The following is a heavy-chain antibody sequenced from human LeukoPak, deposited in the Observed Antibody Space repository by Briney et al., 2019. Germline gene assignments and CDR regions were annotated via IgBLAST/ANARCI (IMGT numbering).Heavy chain of an antibody. V-gene: IGHV3-23*01. J-gene: IGHJ4*02. Sequence: GGSLRLSCAASGFAFRDYAMSWVRQTPGKGLEWVSVIGGSGGSTYYADSVKGRFTISRDDSKNTLYLQMNSLRAEDTAVYHCAKEGCTGTNCYINCWGQGTLVTVSS. D-gene: IGHD2-2*02. CDR1: GFAFRDYA. CDR2: IGGSGGST. CDR3: AKEGCTGTNCYINC.